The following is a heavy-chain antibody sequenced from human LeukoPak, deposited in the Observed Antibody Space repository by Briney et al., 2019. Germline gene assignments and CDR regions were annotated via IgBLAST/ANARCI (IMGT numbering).Heavy chain of an antibody. CDR1: GFTFSNYW. V-gene: IGHV3-74*01. Sequence: GGSLRLSCAASGFTFSNYWMHWVRQAPGKGLVWVSVINSDGSTTTYADSVKGRFTISRDNAKNSLFLQMNSLRAEDTAVYYCARDWQWQQLDGDAFDIWGQGTMVTVSS. CDR2: INSDGSTT. CDR3: ARDWQWQQLDGDAFDI. J-gene: IGHJ3*02. D-gene: IGHD6-13*01.